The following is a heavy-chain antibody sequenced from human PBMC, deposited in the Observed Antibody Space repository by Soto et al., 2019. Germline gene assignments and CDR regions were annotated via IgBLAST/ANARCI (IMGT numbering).Heavy chain of an antibody. J-gene: IGHJ4*02. Sequence: SETLSLTCSVSGGSISSGGYYWSWILQHPGKGLEWIGYIYYSGSTYYNPSLKSRVTISVDTSKNQFSLKLSSGTDADTAVYYGAREYGEPYYFDYWGQGTLVTVSS. D-gene: IGHD4-17*01. CDR2: IYYSGST. V-gene: IGHV4-31*03. CDR1: GGSISSGGYY. CDR3: AREYGEPYYFDY.